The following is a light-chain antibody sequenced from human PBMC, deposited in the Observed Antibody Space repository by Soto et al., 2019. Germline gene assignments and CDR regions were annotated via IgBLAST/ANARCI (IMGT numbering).Light chain of an antibody. Sequence: DIQMTQSPSTLSSSVDERVTITCRASQSISSYLNWYQQKPGKAPKLLIYAASSLQSGVPSRFSGSGSGTDFTLTISSLQPEDFATYYCQQSYSTPTFGGGTKMDI. CDR1: QSISSY. CDR2: AAS. J-gene: IGKJ4*01. CDR3: QQSYSTPT. V-gene: IGKV1-39*01.